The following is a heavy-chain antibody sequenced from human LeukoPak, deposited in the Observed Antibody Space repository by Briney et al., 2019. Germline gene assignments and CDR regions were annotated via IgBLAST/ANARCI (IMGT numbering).Heavy chain of an antibody. D-gene: IGHD5-18*01. V-gene: IGHV3-48*01. J-gene: IGHJ6*02. Sequence: QAGGSLRLSCAVSGFTFTSYWMNWVRQAPGKGLEWVSYISSSSSTIYYADSVKGRFTISRDNAKNSLYLQMNSLRAEDTAVYYCARDSSGYSYGYDYYYYGMDVWGQGTTVTVSS. CDR2: ISSSSSTI. CDR1: GFTFTSYW. CDR3: ARDSSGYSYGYDYYYYGMDV.